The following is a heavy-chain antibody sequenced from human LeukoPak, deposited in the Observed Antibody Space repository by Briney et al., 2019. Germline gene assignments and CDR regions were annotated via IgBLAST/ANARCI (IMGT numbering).Heavy chain of an antibody. V-gene: IGHV3-53*01. CDR3: AREIHYGEPDY. J-gene: IGHJ4*02. CDR2: IYSGGGT. Sequence: PGGSLRLSCAASGFTVSSYYMSWVRQAPGKGLEWVSVIYSGGGTYYADSVKGRFTISRDNSKNTLYLQINSLRIEDTAAYYCAREIHYGEPDYWGQGTLVTVSS. D-gene: IGHD4-17*01. CDR1: GFTVSSYY.